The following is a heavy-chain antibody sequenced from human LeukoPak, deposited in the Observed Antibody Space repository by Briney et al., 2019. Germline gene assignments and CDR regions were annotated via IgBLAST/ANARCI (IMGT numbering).Heavy chain of an antibody. CDR1: GFIPSSYN. V-gene: IGHV3-48*01. J-gene: IGHJ4*02. Sequence: GGALRLSCEASGFIPSSYNMIWGRQAPGKGLEWVSYISSSSGTISDADSVKGRFTISRDNAKNSLFLRMNSLRAEDTAVYYCARVRALDFESWGQGTLVTVSS. CDR2: ISSSSGTI. CDR3: ARVRALDFES.